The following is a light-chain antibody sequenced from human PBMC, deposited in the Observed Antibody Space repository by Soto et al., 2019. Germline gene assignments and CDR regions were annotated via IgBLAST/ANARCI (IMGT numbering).Light chain of an antibody. J-gene: IGKJ5*01. V-gene: IGKV3-11*01. CDR3: QQRSNWPPST. CDR1: QSVSNY. CDR2: DAS. Sequence: EIVLTQSPAALSLSPGERATLSCRASQSVSNYLAWYQQKPGQAPRLLIYDASNRATGIPARFSGSGSGTDFTLTISSLEPEDFAVYYCQQRSNWPPSTFGQGTRLEIK.